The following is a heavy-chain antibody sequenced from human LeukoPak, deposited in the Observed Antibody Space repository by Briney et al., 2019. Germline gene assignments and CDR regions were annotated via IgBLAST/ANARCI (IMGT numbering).Heavy chain of an antibody. J-gene: IGHJ3*02. Sequence: ETLSLTCTVSGGSISSYYWSWIRQPPGKGLEWIGYIHYSGTTNYNPSLKSRVTISVDTSKNQFSLKLSSVTAADTAVYYCARALVPDAFDIWGQGTMVTVSS. CDR1: GGSISSYY. CDR2: IHYSGTT. V-gene: IGHV4-59*08. CDR3: ARALVPDAFDI. D-gene: IGHD6-13*01.